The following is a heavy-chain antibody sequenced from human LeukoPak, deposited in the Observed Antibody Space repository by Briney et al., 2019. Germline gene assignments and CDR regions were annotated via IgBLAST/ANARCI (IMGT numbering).Heavy chain of an antibody. D-gene: IGHD6-19*01. CDR1: GYTFTSYG. Sequence: ASVKVSCKASGYTFTSYGISWVRQAPGQGLEWMGWISAYNGNTNYAQKLQGRVTTTTDTSTSTAYMELRSLRSDDTAVYYCARAPSIAVAGALRFGDYWGQGTLVTVSS. V-gene: IGHV1-18*01. J-gene: IGHJ4*02. CDR2: ISAYNGNT. CDR3: ARAPSIAVAGALRFGDY.